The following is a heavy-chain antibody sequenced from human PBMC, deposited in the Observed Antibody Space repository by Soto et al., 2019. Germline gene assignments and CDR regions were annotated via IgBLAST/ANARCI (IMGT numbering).Heavy chain of an antibody. D-gene: IGHD3-22*01. CDR3: ARGGYYDSSGSRIYHYYGMNV. J-gene: IGHJ6*02. CDR2: ISPYDGNT. CDR1: GYTFSSYG. Sequence: QVKLVQSGGEVKKPGASVKVSCKASGYTFSSYGINWVRQAPGQGLEWLGWISPYDGNTKYAQILQGRVSMTTDTSTKTAYMEVRSLRSDDTAVYYCARGGYYDSSGSRIYHYYGMNVWGQGTTVTVSS. V-gene: IGHV1-18*01.